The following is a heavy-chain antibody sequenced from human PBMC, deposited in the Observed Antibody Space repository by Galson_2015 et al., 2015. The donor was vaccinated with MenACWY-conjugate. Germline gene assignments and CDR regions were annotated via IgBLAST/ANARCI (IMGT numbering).Heavy chain of an antibody. CDR3: ARHMGPSANSYWYGVDY. CDR2: INVSGGST. Sequence: SLRLSCAVSGFTFSNSWMNWVRQAPGKGLKWVSTINVSGGSTHYADFVRGRVTISRDNSRNTVYLQMNSLRVDDTAVYYCARHMGPSANSYWYGVDYWGRGTLVTVSS. J-gene: IGHJ4*02. CDR1: GFTFSNSW. V-gene: IGHV3-23*01. D-gene: IGHD3-10*01.